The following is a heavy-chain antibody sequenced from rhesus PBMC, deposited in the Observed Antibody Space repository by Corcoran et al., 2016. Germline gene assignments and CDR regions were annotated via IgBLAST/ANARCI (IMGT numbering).Heavy chain of an antibody. Sequence: QVQLQESGPAVVKPSETLSLTCAVSGGSISSCHWWCWIRQSPGTRLEWLGGNYGSCGNNEYNPHHKKRVTISRDTSKNRFSMKLRSVTAADSAVYYCARDGLNYYSDSYYYYFDYWGQGVLVTVSS. CDR3: ARDGLNYYSDSYYYYFDY. V-gene: IGHV4-93*01. CDR2: NYGSCGNN. J-gene: IGHJ4*01. CDR1: GGSISSCHW. D-gene: IGHD3-16*01.